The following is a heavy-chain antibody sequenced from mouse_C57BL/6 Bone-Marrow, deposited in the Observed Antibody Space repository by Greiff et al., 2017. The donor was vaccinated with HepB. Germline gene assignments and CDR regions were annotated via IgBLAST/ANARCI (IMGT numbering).Heavy chain of an antibody. CDR3: TTAQATSYAMDY. J-gene: IGHJ4*01. D-gene: IGHD3-2*02. Sequence: VQLKESGAELVRPGASVKLSCTASGFNIKDDYMHWVKQRPEQGLEWIGWIDPENGDTEYASKFQGKATITADPSSNTAYLQLSSLTSEDTAVYYCTTAQATSYAMDYWGQGTSVTVSS. V-gene: IGHV14-4*01. CDR1: GFNIKDDY. CDR2: IDPENGDT.